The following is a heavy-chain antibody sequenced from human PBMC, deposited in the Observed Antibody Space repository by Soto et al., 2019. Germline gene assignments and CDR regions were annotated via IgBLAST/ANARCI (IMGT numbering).Heavy chain of an antibody. CDR2: INPSGGST. CDR1: GYTFTSYY. CDR3: ASDLRHVYSSGWYYFDC. J-gene: IGHJ4*02. D-gene: IGHD6-19*01. Sequence: ASVKVSCKASGYTFTSYYMHWVRQAPGQGLEWMGRINPSGGSTDNAQKFQGRVTMTRDTSTSTVYMELSSLRSEDTAVYYCASDLRHVYSSGWYYFDCWGQRTLVTVSS. V-gene: IGHV1-46*01.